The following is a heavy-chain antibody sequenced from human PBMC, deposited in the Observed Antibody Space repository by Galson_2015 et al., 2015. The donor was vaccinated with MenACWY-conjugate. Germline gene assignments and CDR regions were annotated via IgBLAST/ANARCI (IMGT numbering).Heavy chain of an antibody. CDR2: IKQDGSEK. CDR1: GFTFSSYW. Sequence: SLRLSCAASGFTFSSYWMSWVRQAPGKGLEWVANIKQDGSEKYYVDSVKGRFTISRDNAKNSLYLQMNSLRAEDTAVYYCARVEWLLQGYFDYWGQGTLVTVSS. CDR3: ARVEWLLQGYFDY. J-gene: IGHJ4*02. V-gene: IGHV3-7*03. D-gene: IGHD3-22*01.